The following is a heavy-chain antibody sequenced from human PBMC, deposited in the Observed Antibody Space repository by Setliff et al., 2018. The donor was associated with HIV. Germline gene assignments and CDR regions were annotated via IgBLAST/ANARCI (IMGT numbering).Heavy chain of an antibody. V-gene: IGHV3-23*01. D-gene: IGHD3-16*01. CDR3: APRSGLGGTTPAAVDH. CDR1: GFSFRSYG. J-gene: IGHJ4*02. Sequence: GGSLRLSCAASGFSFRSYGMNWVRQGPGKGLEWVATITESGDGTDYADSVKGRLTISRDNAKNALYLFMHSLRAEDTAVYFCAPRSGLGGTTPAAVDHWGQGTLVTVSS. CDR2: ITESGDGT.